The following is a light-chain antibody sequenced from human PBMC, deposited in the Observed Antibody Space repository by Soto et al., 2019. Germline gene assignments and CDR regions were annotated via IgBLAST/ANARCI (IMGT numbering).Light chain of an antibody. CDR3: SSYAGSNNLGV. Sequence: QSVLTQPPSASGSPGQSVTISCTGTSSAVGGYNYVSWYQQHPGKAPKLMIYEVSKRPSGVPDRFSGSKSGNTASLTVSGLQAEDEADYYCSSYAGSNNLGVFGGGTKLTVL. J-gene: IGLJ3*02. CDR2: EVS. CDR1: SSAVGGYNY. V-gene: IGLV2-8*01.